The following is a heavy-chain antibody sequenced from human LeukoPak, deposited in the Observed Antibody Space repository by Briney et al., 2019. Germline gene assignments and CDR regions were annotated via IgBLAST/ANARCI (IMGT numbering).Heavy chain of an antibody. CDR3: ARAIGVWSSGAFDI. CDR2: IIPIFGTA. V-gene: IGHV1-69*13. Sequence: SVKVSCKASGYTFTSYAMHWVRQAPGQRLEWMGGIIPIFGTANYAQKFQGRVTITADESTSTAYMELSSLRSEDTAVYYCARAIGVWSSGAFDIWSQGTMVTVSS. J-gene: IGHJ3*02. CDR1: GYTFTSYA. D-gene: IGHD3-10*01.